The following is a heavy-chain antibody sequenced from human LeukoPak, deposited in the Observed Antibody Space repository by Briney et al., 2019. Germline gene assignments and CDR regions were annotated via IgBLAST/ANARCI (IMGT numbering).Heavy chain of an antibody. CDR3: AKAGSVYYDILTGYPPNYFDY. V-gene: IGHV3-23*01. D-gene: IGHD3-9*01. J-gene: IGHJ4*02. CDR2: ISGSGGST. Sequence: GGSLRLSCAASGFTFSSYAMSWVRQAPGKGLEWVSAISGSGGSTYYADSVKGRFTISRDNSKNTLYLQMNSLRAEDTAVYYCAKAGSVYYDILTGYPPNYFDYWGQGTLVTVSS. CDR1: GFTFSSYA.